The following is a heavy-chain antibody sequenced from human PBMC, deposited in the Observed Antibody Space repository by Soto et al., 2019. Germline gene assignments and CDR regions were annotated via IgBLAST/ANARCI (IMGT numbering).Heavy chain of an antibody. V-gene: IGHV3-66*01. Sequence: GGSLRLSCAASGFTVSSNYMSWVRQAPGKGLEWVSVIYSGGSTYYADSVKGRFTISRDNSKNTLYLQMNSLRAEDTAVYYCARDDRLAAAGGYYFDYWGQGTLVTVSS. CDR1: GFTVSSNY. CDR2: IYSGGST. D-gene: IGHD6-13*01. CDR3: ARDDRLAAAGGYYFDY. J-gene: IGHJ4*02.